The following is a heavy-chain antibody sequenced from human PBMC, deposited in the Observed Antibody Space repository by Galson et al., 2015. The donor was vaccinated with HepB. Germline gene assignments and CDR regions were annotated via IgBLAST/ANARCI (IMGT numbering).Heavy chain of an antibody. CDR1: GFTFSSYG. J-gene: IGHJ3*02. V-gene: IGHV3-30*03. Sequence: SLRLSCAASGFTFSSYGMHWVRQAPGKGLEWVAVISYDGSNKYYADSVKGRFTISRDNSKNTLYLQMNSLRAEDTAVYYCARELAGRIVGALGDAFDIWGQGTMVTVSS. D-gene: IGHD1-26*01. CDR3: ARELAGRIVGALGDAFDI. CDR2: ISYDGSNK.